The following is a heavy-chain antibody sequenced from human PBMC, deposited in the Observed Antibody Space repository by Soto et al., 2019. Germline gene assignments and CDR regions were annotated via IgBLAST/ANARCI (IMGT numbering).Heavy chain of an antibody. CDR1: GFTFSSYA. V-gene: IGHV3-23*01. CDR3: AKVLRPTAMVYYYYYYGMDV. D-gene: IGHD5-18*01. CDR2: ISGSGGST. J-gene: IGHJ6*02. Sequence: GGSLRLSCAASGFTFSSYAMSWVRQAPGKGLEWVSAISGSGGSTYYADSVKGRFTISRDNSKNTLYLQMNSLRAEDTAVYYCAKVLRPTAMVYYYYYYGMDVWGQGTTVTVSS.